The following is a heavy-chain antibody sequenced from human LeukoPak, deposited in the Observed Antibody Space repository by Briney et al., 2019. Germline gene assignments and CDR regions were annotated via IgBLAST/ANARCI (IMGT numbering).Heavy chain of an antibody. J-gene: IGHJ6*02. V-gene: IGHV3-21*01. D-gene: IGHD1-26*01. CDR2: ISSSGTYI. CDR1: GFTFSTYD. Sequence: PGGSLRLSCGASGFTFSTYDMNWVRQAPGKGLEWVSCISSSGTYISYADSLKGRFTISRHNAKNSLYLQMNSLRAEDTAVYYCARARKDSAVTPYYYAMDVWGQGTTVTVSS. CDR3: ARARKDSAVTPYYYAMDV.